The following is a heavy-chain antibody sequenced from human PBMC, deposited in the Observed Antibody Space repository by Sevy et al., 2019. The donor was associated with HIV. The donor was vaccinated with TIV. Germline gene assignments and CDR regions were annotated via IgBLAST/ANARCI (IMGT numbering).Heavy chain of an antibody. D-gene: IGHD4-4*01. Sequence: GGSLRLSCAASGFTFSTYTMNWVRQAPGKGLERVSSISSLSNYMYYADSVRGRFTISRDNAKNSVYLQMNSLRAEDTAVYYCARDYSNSWYGMDVWCQGTTVTVSS. V-gene: IGHV3-21*01. CDR1: GFTFSTYT. J-gene: IGHJ6*02. CDR3: ARDYSNSWYGMDV. CDR2: ISSLSNYM.